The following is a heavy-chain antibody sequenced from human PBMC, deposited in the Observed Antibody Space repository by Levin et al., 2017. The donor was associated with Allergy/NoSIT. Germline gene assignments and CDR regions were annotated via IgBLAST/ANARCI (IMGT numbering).Heavy chain of an antibody. V-gene: IGHV3-7*01. D-gene: IGHD3-16*01. J-gene: IGHJ4*02. CDR3: ASWGSGAYYNY. CDR1: GFIFSTSW. CDR2: INQDGSQK. Sequence: GGSLRLSCEASGFIFSTSWMNWVRQAPRRGLEWLANINQDGSQKRYVDSVKGRFTISRDKAKNSLYLQMNSLRAEDTAVYYCASWGSGAYYNYWGQGTLVTVSS.